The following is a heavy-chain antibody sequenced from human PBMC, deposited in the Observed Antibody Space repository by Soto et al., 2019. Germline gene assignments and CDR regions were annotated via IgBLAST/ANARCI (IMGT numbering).Heavy chain of an antibody. CDR3: ASEYWSGGSCYCYGMDV. V-gene: IGHV3-33*01. D-gene: IGHD2-15*01. CDR1: GFTFSSYG. Sequence: QVQLVESGGGVVQPGRSLRLSCAASGFTFSSYGMHWVRQAPGKGLEWVAVIWYDGSNKYYADSVKGRFTISRDNSKNTVYLQMNRLRAEDTAVYYCASEYWSGGSCYCYGMDVWGQGTTVTVSS. CDR2: IWYDGSNK. J-gene: IGHJ6*02.